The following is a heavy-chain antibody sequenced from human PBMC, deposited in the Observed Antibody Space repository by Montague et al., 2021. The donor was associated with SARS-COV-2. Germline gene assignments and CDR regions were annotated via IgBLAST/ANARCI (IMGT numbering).Heavy chain of an antibody. Sequence: SLRLSCAASGFTFSDYAMSWVRQAPGKGLEWASSVSGGDIVFYANSVRGRFTISRDNSKNTLYLEMNSLRADDTAVYYCAKEATFGVVTSIDFCGQGTLVTVSS. CDR1: GFTFSDYA. D-gene: IGHD3-3*01. J-gene: IGHJ4*02. CDR2: VSGGDIV. V-gene: IGHV3-23*01. CDR3: AKEATFGVVTSIDF.